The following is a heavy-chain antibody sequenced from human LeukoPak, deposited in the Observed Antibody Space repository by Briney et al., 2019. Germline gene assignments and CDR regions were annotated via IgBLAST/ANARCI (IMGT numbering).Heavy chain of an antibody. V-gene: IGHV3-33*01. D-gene: IGHD4-17*01. CDR1: GFTFSSYG. Sequence: GGSLRLSCAASGFTFSSYGMHWVRQAPGKGLEWVALIWYDGSNKYYADSVKGRFTISRDNSKNTLYLQMNSLRAEDTAVYYCARAMTTVTTPYLDYWGQGTLVTVSS. CDR2: IWYDGSNK. CDR3: ARAMTTVTTPYLDY. J-gene: IGHJ4*02.